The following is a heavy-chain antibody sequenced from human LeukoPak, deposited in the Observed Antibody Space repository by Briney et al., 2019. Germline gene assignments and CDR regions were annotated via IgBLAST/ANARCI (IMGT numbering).Heavy chain of an antibody. CDR1: GGSISTSY. J-gene: IGHJ4*02. V-gene: IGHV4-59*01. D-gene: IGHD1-26*01. CDR2: IYYSGST. Sequence: PSETLSLTCTVSGGSISTSYWSWLRQSPGKGLEWIGYIYYSGSTNYNPSLKSRVTISVDTSKNQFSLKLSSVTAADTAVYYCAKDHVGSGSFSGAGLDYWGQGTLVTVSS. CDR3: AKDHVGSGSFSGAGLDY.